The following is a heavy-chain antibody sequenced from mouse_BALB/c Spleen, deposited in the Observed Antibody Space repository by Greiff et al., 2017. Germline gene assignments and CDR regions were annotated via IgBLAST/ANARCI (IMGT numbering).Heavy chain of an antibody. J-gene: IGHJ4*01. D-gene: IGHD1-1*01. V-gene: IGHV1-37*01. CDR2: INPYNGDT. Sequence: EVQLQESGPELVKPGASVKISCKASGYSFTGYFMNWVKQSHGKSLEWIGRINPYNGDTFYNQKFKGKATLTVDKSSSTAHMELLSLTSEDSAVYYCGRGGYYGSSWGYAMDYWGQGTSVTVSS. CDR1: GYSFTGYF. CDR3: GRGGYYGSSWGYAMDY.